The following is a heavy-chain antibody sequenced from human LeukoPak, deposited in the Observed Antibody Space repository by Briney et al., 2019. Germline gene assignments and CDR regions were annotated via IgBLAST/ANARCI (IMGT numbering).Heavy chain of an antibody. CDR2: ISASGGST. Sequence: GGSLRLSCAASGFTFSSYAMSWVRQAPGKGLEWASAISASGGSTYYADSVKGRFTISRDNSRNTLYLQVNSLRAEDTAVYYCAKGLVPAAIRVVDYWGQGTLVTVSS. D-gene: IGHD2-2*01. V-gene: IGHV3-23*01. CDR3: AKGLVPAAIRVVDY. CDR1: GFTFSSYA. J-gene: IGHJ4*02.